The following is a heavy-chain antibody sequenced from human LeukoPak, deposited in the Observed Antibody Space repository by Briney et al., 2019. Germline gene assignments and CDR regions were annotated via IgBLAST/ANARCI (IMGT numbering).Heavy chain of an antibody. V-gene: IGHV1-18*01. CDR1: GGTFSIYA. D-gene: IGHD3-10*01. CDR2: ISAYNGNT. CDR3: ARNLGITMVRGAADY. Sequence: EASVKVSCKASGGTFSIYAISWVRQAPGQGLEWMGWISAYNGNTNYAQKLQGRVTMTTDTSTSTAYMELRSLRSDDTAVYYCARNLGITMVRGAADYWGQGTLVTVSS. J-gene: IGHJ4*02.